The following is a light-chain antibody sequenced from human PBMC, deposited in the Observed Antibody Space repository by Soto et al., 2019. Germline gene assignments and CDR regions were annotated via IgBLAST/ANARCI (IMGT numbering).Light chain of an antibody. CDR3: HHRGNGIT. J-gene: IGKJ5*01. CDR2: GAS. V-gene: IGKV3D-20*02. Sequence: PGERVTLSCRASQSVSSSYLIWSQHKPGQAPRLLIYGASTGATSIPARFSGSGSGTDFTLTISSLEPEDFAVYYCHHRGNGITFGQGNDCR. CDR1: QSVSSSY.